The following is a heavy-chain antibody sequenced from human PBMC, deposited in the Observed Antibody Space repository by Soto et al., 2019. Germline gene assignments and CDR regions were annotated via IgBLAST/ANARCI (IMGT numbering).Heavy chain of an antibody. D-gene: IGHD3-10*01. Sequence: GGSLRLSXAASGFTFSSFWMSWVRQAPGKGLEWVANMKQDGSEKYYVDSVKGRFTISRDNAKNSLYLQMDSLRAEDTALYYCARRAMVRGIPFYYIDSWGQGTLVTVSS. CDR3: ARRAMVRGIPFYYIDS. J-gene: IGHJ4*02. CDR2: MKQDGSEK. V-gene: IGHV3-7*01. CDR1: GFTFSSFW.